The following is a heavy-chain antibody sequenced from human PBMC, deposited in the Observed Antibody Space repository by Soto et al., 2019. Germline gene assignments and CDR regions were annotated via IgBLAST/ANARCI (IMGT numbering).Heavy chain of an antibody. CDR2: ITETGGDT. V-gene: IGHV3-23*01. CDR1: GFTFSKFV. J-gene: IGHJ6*02. Sequence: EVQLLESGGDLVQPGGSLRLSCAASGFTFSKFVMRWVRQTPGKGLEWVSTITETGGDTYYTDSVKGRFTISRDNSKNTLYLQMTSLRAEDTDLYYCTKASPDRHHMDVWGQGTTVTVSS. CDR3: TKASPDRHHMDV.